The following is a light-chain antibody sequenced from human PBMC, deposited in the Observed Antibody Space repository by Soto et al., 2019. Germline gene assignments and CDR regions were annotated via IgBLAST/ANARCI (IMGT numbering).Light chain of an antibody. J-gene: IGKJ1*01. V-gene: IGKV3-20*01. Sequence: EIVLTQSPGTLSLSPGERATLSCRASQSISSSYLAWYQQKPGQAPRLLFYGASSRATGIPDRFSGSGSGTDFTLTISNLEPEDFAVYYCQQYGRSPPWTFGQGTKVEIK. CDR2: GAS. CDR1: QSISSSY. CDR3: QQYGRSPPWT.